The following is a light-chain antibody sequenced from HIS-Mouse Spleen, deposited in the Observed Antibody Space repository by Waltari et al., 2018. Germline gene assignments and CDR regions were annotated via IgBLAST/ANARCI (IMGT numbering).Light chain of an antibody. J-gene: IGLJ6*01. CDR2: EGS. Sequence: QSPLTQPASVSGSPGPSFTISCPGTRSAARRYNLVSWYQQHPGKAPKLMIYEGSKRPSGVSNRFSGSKSGNTASLTISGLQAEDEADYYCCSYAGSSTGVFGSGTKVTVL. CDR3: CSYAGSSTGV. CDR1: RSAARRYNL. V-gene: IGLV2-23*01.